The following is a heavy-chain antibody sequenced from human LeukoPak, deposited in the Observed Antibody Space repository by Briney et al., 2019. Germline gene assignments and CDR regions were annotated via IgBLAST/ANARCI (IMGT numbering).Heavy chain of an antibody. CDR3: AKDQRYSSGWSADY. Sequence: SGGSLRLSCAASGFTFSTYSMNWVRQAPGKGLEWVSSISSSSSYIYYADSVKGRFTISRDNAKNSLYLQMNSLRAEDTAVYYCAKDQRYSSGWSADYWGQGTLVTVSS. V-gene: IGHV3-21*01. CDR1: GFTFSTYS. CDR2: ISSSSSYI. J-gene: IGHJ4*02. D-gene: IGHD6-19*01.